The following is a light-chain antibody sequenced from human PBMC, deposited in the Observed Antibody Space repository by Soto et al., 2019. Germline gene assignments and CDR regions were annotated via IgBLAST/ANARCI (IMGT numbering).Light chain of an antibody. CDR3: QQRSNWWT. CDR1: QSVSSY. V-gene: IGKV3-11*01. CDR2: DAS. J-gene: IGKJ1*01. Sequence: ESVLTQSPATLSLSPGERSTLSCMASQSVSSYLAWYQQKPGQAPRLLIYDASNRATGIPARLSGSGSGTDFTLTISSLEPEEFPVYYCQQRSNWWTFGQGTKVDIK.